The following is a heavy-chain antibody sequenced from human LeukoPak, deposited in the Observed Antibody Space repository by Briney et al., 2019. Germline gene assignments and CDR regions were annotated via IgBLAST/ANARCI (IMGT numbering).Heavy chain of an antibody. V-gene: IGHV3-30*04. J-gene: IGHJ4*02. CDR2: ISYDGSNK. CDR1: GFTFMTYA. Sequence: PGGSLRLSCAASGFTFMTYAMHWVRQAPGKGLEWAALISYDGSNKYYADSVKGRFTISRDNSKNTLYLQMNSLRAEDTAVYYCARDLITMVRGITGYFDYWGQGTLVTVSS. CDR3: ARDLITMVRGITGYFDY. D-gene: IGHD3-10*01.